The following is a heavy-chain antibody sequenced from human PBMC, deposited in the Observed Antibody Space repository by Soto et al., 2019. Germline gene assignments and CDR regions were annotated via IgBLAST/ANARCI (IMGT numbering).Heavy chain of an antibody. CDR3: ARVLGWYSSGWYWFDP. D-gene: IGHD6-19*01. CDR2: ISAYNGNT. Sequence: GVSVKVSCKASGYTFTSYGISWVRQAPGQGLEWMGWISAYNGNTNYAQKLQGRVTMTTDTSTSTAYMELRSLRSDDTAVYYCARVLGWYSSGWYWFDPWGQGTLVTVSS. V-gene: IGHV1-18*04. J-gene: IGHJ5*02. CDR1: GYTFTSYG.